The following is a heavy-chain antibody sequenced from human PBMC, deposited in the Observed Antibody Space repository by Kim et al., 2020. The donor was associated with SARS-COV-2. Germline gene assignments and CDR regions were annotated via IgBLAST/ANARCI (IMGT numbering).Heavy chain of an antibody. CDR2: IYYNGVT. V-gene: IGHV4-31*03. J-gene: IGHJ4*02. CDR1: GVSINSGGDY. CDR3: ARWPEKFFDY. Sequence: SETLSLTCTVSGVSINSGGDYWSWIRQHPGKGLEWIGYIYYNGVTYYNPSLKSRVIISVDTSENQFSLNLTSVTAADTAIYYCARWPEKFFDYWGQGILVTVSS.